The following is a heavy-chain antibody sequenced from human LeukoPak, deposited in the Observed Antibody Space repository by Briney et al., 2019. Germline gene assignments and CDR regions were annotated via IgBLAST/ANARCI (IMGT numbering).Heavy chain of an antibody. CDR1: GGTFSSYA. V-gene: IGHV1-69*06. J-gene: IGHJ4*02. D-gene: IGHD5-24*01. CDR3: ARDTWLQLDY. Sequence: ASVKVSCKASGGTFSSYAISWVRQAPGPGLEWMGRIIPIFGTANYAQKFQGRVTITADKSTSTAYMELSSLRSEDAAVYYCARDTWLQLDYWGQGTLVTVSS. CDR2: IIPIFGTA.